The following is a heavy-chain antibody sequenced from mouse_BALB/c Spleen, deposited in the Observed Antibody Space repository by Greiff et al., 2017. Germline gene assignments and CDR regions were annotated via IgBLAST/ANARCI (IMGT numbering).Heavy chain of an antibody. CDR1: GYTFTDYW. CDR3: ARRVAFDY. CDR2: IDTSDSYT. J-gene: IGHJ2*01. D-gene: IGHD1-1*02. V-gene: IGHV1-69*01. Sequence: QVQLQQPGAELVMPGASVKMSCKASGYTFTDYWMHWVKQRPGQGLEWIGAIDTSDSYTSYNQKFKGKATLTVDESSSTAYMQLSSLTSEDSAVYYCARRVAFDYWGQGTTRTVSS.